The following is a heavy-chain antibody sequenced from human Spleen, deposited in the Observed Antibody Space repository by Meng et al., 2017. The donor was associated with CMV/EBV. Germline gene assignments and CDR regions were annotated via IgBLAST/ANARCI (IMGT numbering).Heavy chain of an antibody. V-gene: IGHV3-53*01. J-gene: IGHJ4*02. Sequence: GESLKISCAASGFTFNSYAMSWVRQAPGKGPEWVSVIYSGGTTYYTDSVKGRFTISRDNSKNTLYLQMNSLRAEDTAVYYCARGGAGGNPFDYWGQGTLVTVSS. D-gene: IGHD4-23*01. CDR2: IYSGGTT. CDR1: GFTFNSYA. CDR3: ARGGAGGNPFDY.